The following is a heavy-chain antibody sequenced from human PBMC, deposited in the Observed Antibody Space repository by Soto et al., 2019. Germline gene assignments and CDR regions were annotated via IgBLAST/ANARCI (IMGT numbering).Heavy chain of an antibody. D-gene: IGHD2-15*01. J-gene: IGHJ6*02. CDR2: ISSSSSYI. CDR1: GFTFSSYS. Sequence: EVQLVESGGGLVKPGGSLRLSCAASGFTFSSYSMNWVRQAPGKGLEWVSSISSSSSYIYYADSVKGRFTISRDNAKNSLYLQINSLRAEDTAVYYCARGGDCSGGSCSTYYYYGMDVWGQGTTVTVSS. CDR3: ARGGDCSGGSCSTYYYYGMDV. V-gene: IGHV3-21*01.